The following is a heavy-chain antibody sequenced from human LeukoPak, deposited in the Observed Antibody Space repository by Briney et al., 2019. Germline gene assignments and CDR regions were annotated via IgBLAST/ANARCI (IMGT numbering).Heavy chain of an antibody. CDR1: GYSFTSYW. CDR3: ARHGSSTTSRSGGDY. D-gene: IGHD4-17*01. Sequence: GESLKISCKGSGYSFTSYWIGWVRQMPGKGLEWMGIIYPGDSDTRYSPSFQGQVTISADKSISTAYLQWSSLKASDTAMYYCARHGSSTTSRSGGDYWGQGTLVTVSS. J-gene: IGHJ4*02. CDR2: IYPGDSDT. V-gene: IGHV5-51*01.